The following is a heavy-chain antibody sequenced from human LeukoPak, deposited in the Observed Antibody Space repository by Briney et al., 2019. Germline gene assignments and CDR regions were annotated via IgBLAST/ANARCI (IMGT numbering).Heavy chain of an antibody. Sequence: GGSLRLSCAASGFTFSSYEMNWVRQAPGKGLEWVSYISSSGSTIYYADSVKGRFTISRDNAKNSPYLQMNSLRAEDTAAYYCARIRYSSSFGDWGQGTLVTVSS. D-gene: IGHD6-13*01. CDR3: ARIRYSSSFGD. CDR2: ISSSGSTI. V-gene: IGHV3-48*03. CDR1: GFTFSSYE. J-gene: IGHJ4*02.